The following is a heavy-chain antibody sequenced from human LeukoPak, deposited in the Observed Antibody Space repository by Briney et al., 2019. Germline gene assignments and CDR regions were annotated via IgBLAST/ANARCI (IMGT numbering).Heavy chain of an antibody. CDR2: IYYSGST. V-gene: IGHV4-39*07. J-gene: IGHJ4*02. CDR1: GGSISGSSYY. CDR3: ARAPGYSSSWYAVYFDY. D-gene: IGHD6-13*01. Sequence: SETLSLTCTVSGGSISGSSYYWGWIRQPPGKGLEWIGSIYYSGSTYYNPSLKSRVTISVDTSKNQFSLKLSSVTAADTAVYYCARAPGYSSSWYAVYFDYWGQGTLVTVSS.